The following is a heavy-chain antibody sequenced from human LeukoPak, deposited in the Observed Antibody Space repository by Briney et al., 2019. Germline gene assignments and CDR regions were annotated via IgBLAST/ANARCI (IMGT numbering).Heavy chain of an antibody. J-gene: IGHJ4*02. CDR1: GYTLTELS. Sequence: ASVKVSCKVSGYTLTELSMHWVRQAPGKGLEWMGGFDPEDGETIYAQKFQGRVTMTEDTSTDTAYMELSSLRSEDTAVYYCAKQAQYYYDSSGYTFDYWGQGTLVTVSS. V-gene: IGHV1-24*01. CDR2: FDPEDGET. D-gene: IGHD3-22*01. CDR3: AKQAQYYYDSSGYTFDY.